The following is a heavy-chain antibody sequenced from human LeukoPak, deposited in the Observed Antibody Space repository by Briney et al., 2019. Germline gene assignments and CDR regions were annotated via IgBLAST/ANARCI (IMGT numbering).Heavy chain of an antibody. CDR1: GYTFTGYY. Sequence: ASVKVSCKASGYTFTGYYMHWVRQAPGQGLEWMGRINPNSGGTNYAQKFQGRVTMTRDTSISTAYMELSRLRSDDTAVYYCAREPHCSGGSCLLFDYWDQGTLVTVSS. D-gene: IGHD2-15*01. CDR3: AREPHCSGGSCLLFDY. V-gene: IGHV1-2*02. CDR2: INPNSGGT. J-gene: IGHJ4*02.